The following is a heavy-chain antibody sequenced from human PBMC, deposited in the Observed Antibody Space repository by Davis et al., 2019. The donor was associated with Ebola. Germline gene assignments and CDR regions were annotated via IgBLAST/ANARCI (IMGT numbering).Heavy chain of an antibody. Sequence: ASVKVSCKASGYTFTGYYMHWVRQAPGQGLEWMGRINPNSGGTNYAQKFQGRVTMTRNTSISTAYMELSSLRSEDTAVYYCARVGQQLVRHHYYYGMDVWGKGTTVTVSS. CDR2: INPNSGGT. D-gene: IGHD6-13*01. J-gene: IGHJ6*04. CDR1: GYTFTGYY. V-gene: IGHV1-2*06. CDR3: ARVGQQLVRHHYYYGMDV.